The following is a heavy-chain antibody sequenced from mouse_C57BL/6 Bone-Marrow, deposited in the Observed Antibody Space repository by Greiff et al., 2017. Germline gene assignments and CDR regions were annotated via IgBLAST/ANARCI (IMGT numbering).Heavy chain of an antibody. J-gene: IGHJ3*01. Sequence: LQESGPELVKPGASVKISCKASGYAFSSSWMNWVKQRPGKGLEWIGRIYPGDGDTNYNGKFKGKATLTADKSSSTAYMQLSSLTSEDSAVYFCARRGYDEGAWFAYWGQGTLVTVSA. V-gene: IGHV1-82*01. CDR2: IYPGDGDT. D-gene: IGHD2-2*01. CDR1: GYAFSSSW. CDR3: ARRGYDEGAWFAY.